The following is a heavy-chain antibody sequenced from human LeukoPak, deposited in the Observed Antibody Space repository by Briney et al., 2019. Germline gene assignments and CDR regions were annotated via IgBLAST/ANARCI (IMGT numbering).Heavy chain of an antibody. CDR3: ARDVGGSLDY. CDR2: IKGDESAR. V-gene: IGHV3-7*01. Sequence: GGSLRLSCAASGFSFSTYWMAWVRQAPGKGLGWVANIKGDESARHQADSVKGRFTISRDNAQNSVYLQMGRLRGEDTAVYYCARDVGGSLDYWGQGTLVTVSS. D-gene: IGHD1-26*01. CDR1: GFSFSTYW. J-gene: IGHJ4*02.